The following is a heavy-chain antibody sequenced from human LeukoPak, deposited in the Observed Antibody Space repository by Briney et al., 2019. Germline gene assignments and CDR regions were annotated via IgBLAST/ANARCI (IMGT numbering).Heavy chain of an antibody. CDR1: GYTFTSYG. CDR2: ISAYNGNT. D-gene: IGHD6-6*01. Sequence: ASVKVSCKASGYTFTSYGISWVRQAPGQGLEWMGWISAYNGNTNYAQKLQGRVTMTTDTSTSTAYMELRSLRSDDTAVYYCARGRIAALVLLFDAFDIWGQGTMVTVSS. CDR3: ARGRIAALVLLFDAFDI. V-gene: IGHV1-18*01. J-gene: IGHJ3*02.